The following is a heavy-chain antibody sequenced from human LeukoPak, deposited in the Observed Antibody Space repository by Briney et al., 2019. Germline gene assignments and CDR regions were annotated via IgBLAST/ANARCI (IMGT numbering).Heavy chain of an antibody. V-gene: IGHV3-30*02. J-gene: IGHJ4*02. Sequence: QPGGSLRLSCAASGFTFSSYGVHWVRQAPGKGLEWVAFIRYDGSNKYYADSVKGRFTISRDNSKNTLYLQMNSLRAEDTAVYYCAKEITMIVVVSDYWGQGTLVTVSS. D-gene: IGHD3-22*01. CDR1: GFTFSSYG. CDR2: IRYDGSNK. CDR3: AKEITMIVVVSDY.